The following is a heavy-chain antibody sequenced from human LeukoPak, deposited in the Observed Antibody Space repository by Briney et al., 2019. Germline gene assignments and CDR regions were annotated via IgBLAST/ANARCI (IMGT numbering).Heavy chain of an antibody. CDR2: ISTSGSTI. CDR1: GFTFSSYN. Sequence: PGGSLRLSCAASGFTFSSYNMNWVRQAPGKGLEWVSFISTSGSTIYYADSLKGRFTISRDNAKNSLYLQMNSLRVEETAVYYCAREFPPDYWGQGTLVTVSS. V-gene: IGHV3-48*04. J-gene: IGHJ4*02. CDR3: AREFPPDY.